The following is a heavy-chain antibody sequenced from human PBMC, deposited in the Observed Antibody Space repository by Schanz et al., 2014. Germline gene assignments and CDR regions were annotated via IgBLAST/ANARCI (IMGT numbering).Heavy chain of an antibody. Sequence: QVQLVQSGAEVKKPGVSVKVSCKASGYTFTTYYIHWVRQAPGQGLEWMGKINPSSGTTRIAQNFQGRLAVTRDTSTSTVNMELSIQRTEDTAVYYCARGGFFDSNSFDTWGQGTLVTVSS. CDR2: INPSSGTT. V-gene: IGHV1-46*03. J-gene: IGHJ4*02. CDR1: GYTFTTYY. D-gene: IGHD3-22*01. CDR3: ARGGFFDSNSFDT.